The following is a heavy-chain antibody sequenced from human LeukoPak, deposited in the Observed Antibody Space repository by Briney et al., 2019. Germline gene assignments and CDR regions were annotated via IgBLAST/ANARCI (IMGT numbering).Heavy chain of an antibody. D-gene: IGHD1-14*01. CDR2: ISYDGNEE. Sequence: GRSLRLSCAASGFTFSSFGMHWVRQAPGKGLEWVSVISYDGNEEYYADSVKGRFTVSRDNSRNTLYLQMSSLRVDDTAVYFCTKDRSGRETGNQRDDYWGQGTLVTVSS. J-gene: IGHJ4*02. CDR3: TKDRSGRETGNQRDDY. CDR1: GFTFSSFG. V-gene: IGHV3-30*18.